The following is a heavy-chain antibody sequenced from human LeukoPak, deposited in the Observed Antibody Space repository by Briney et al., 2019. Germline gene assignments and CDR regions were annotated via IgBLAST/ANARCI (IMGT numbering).Heavy chain of an antibody. CDR3: ARWWDDGSGYSYLYGMDV. D-gene: IGHD3-22*01. Sequence: GASVKVSCKASGYTFTSYDINWVRQATGQGLEWMGIIIPSGGSTSYAQKFQGRVTMTRDTSTSTVYMELSSLRSEDTAVYYCARWWDDGSGYSYLYGMDVWGQGTTVTVSS. J-gene: IGHJ6*02. CDR2: IIPSGGST. CDR1: GYTFTSYD. V-gene: IGHV1-46*01.